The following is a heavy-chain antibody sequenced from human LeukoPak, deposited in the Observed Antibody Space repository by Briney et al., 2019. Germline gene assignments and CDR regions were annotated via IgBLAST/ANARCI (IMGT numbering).Heavy chain of an antibody. CDR1: GFTFSTYG. CDR3: VRDLGFNYGDYYMDV. CDR2: IRYDGSNK. Sequence: GGSLRLSCAASGFTFSTYGMHWVRQAPGKGLEWVAFIRYDGSNKYYADSVKGRFTISRDNSKNTLYLQMNSLKTEDTAVYYCVRDLGFNYGDYYMDVWGKGTTVAISS. V-gene: IGHV3-30*02. J-gene: IGHJ6*03. D-gene: IGHD3-16*01.